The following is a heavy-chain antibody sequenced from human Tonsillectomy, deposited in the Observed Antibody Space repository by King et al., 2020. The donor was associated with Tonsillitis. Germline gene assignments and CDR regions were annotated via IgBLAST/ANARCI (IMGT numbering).Heavy chain of an antibody. CDR3: ARAFRTTGIGY. V-gene: IGHV1-3*01. CDR1: GYTFTSYA. Sequence: QLVQSGAEVKKPGASVKVSCKASGYTFTSYAMHWVRQAPGQRLEWMGWINAGNGNTKYSQKFQGRVTITRDTSASTAYRELSSMRSEDKAVYYCARAFRTTGIGYWGQGTLVTVSS. J-gene: IGHJ4*02. CDR2: INAGNGNT. D-gene: IGHD1-1*01.